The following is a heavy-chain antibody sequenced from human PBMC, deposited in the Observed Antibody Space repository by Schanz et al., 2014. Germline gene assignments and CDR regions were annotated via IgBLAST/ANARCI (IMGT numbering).Heavy chain of an antibody. J-gene: IGHJ4*02. D-gene: IGHD3-3*01. CDR3: AHGVRIDY. CDR2: ISSSGTSI. CDR1: GFTFITYT. V-gene: IGHV3-48*01. Sequence: EVQLVESGGGVVQPGGSLRLSCATSGFTFITYTMNWVRQTPGKGLEWVSFISSSGTSIYYADSVKGRFTISRDNAKNSLYLQMNSLTAEDTAVYYCAHGVRIDYWGQGTLXTVSS.